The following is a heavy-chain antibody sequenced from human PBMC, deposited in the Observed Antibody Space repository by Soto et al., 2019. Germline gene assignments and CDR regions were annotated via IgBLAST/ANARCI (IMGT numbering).Heavy chain of an antibody. J-gene: IGHJ4*02. D-gene: IGHD5-12*01. V-gene: IGHV3-74*01. CDR2: INSDGTTT. Sequence: GGSLRLSCASSGFTFSSYWMHCVRQAPGKGLVWVSRINSDGTTTRYADSVKGRFTISRDNAKNTLYLQMNSLRAEDTAVYFCAKGFSAYDYAYWGQGSLVTVSS. CDR1: GFTFSSYW. CDR3: AKGFSAYDYAY.